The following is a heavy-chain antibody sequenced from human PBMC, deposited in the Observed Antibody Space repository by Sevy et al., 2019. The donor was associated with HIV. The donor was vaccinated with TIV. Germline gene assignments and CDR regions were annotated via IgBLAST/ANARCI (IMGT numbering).Heavy chain of an antibody. CDR3: ARHRNSLDMVAAGNWFDP. CDR1: GGSISSGTYY. V-gene: IGHV4-39*01. J-gene: IGHJ5*02. Sequence: SETLSLTCTVSGGSISSGTYYWGWIRRPPGKGLEWIGTIYYSGSTYYNSSLKSRVTISVDTSKNQFSLKLSSVTAADTTVYYCARHRNSLDMVAAGNWFDPWGQGTLVTVSS. D-gene: IGHD2-2*03. CDR2: IYYSGST.